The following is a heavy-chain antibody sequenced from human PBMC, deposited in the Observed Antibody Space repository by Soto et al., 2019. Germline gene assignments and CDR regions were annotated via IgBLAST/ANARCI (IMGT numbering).Heavy chain of an antibody. CDR3: ARHIGSSYYGDIDS. V-gene: IGHV1-46*01. CDR1: GYSFSSHY. D-gene: IGHD3-10*01. Sequence: ASVKVSCKASGYSFSSHYMHWVKQAPGQGLEWLGIINPTGGSTTYAEKFQGRVTMTADTDTETVYMELRRLRSADTARYYCARHIGSSYYGDIDSWGQGTLVTVSS. J-gene: IGHJ5*01. CDR2: INPTGGST.